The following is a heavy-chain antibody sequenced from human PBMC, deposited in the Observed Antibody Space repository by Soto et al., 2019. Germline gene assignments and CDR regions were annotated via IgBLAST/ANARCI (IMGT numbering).Heavy chain of an antibody. CDR1: GFTFSTYA. V-gene: IGHV3-23*01. CDR2: ISYTGDIT. D-gene: IGHD6-13*01. CDR3: ARDQPAAGPMSRYFQD. J-gene: IGHJ1*01. Sequence: VHLLESGGGLVHPEGSLRLSCAASGFTFSTYAMSWVRQAPGKGLEWVSSISYTGDITYYADSVKGRFTISRDNSKSTLYLQVNSLRAEDTAIYYCARDQPAAGPMSRYFQDWGQGTLVTVSS.